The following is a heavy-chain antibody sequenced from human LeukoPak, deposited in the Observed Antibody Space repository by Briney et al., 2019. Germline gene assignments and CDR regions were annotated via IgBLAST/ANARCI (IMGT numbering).Heavy chain of an antibody. CDR1: GYTFTGYY. Sequence: ASVKVSCKASGYTFTGYYMHWVRQAPGQGLEWMGWINPNSGGTNYAQKFQGRVTMTRDTSISTAYMELSRLRSDDTAVYYCARIRPYYDFWSGYDYWGQGTLVTVSS. CDR2: INPNSGGT. J-gene: IGHJ4*02. D-gene: IGHD3-3*01. V-gene: IGHV1-2*02. CDR3: ARIRPYYDFWSGYDY.